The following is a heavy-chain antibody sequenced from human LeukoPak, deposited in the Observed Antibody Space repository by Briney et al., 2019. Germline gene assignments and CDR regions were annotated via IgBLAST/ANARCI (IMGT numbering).Heavy chain of an antibody. CDR2: IKQDGSEK. Sequence: GGSLRLSCAASGFTFSTYWMTWVRQAPGKGLEWVANIKQDGSEKNYVDSVKGRFTISRDNAKNSLYLQMNSLRAEDTAVYYCARDLVWFGIDYWGQGTLATVSS. J-gene: IGHJ4*02. D-gene: IGHD3-10*01. CDR1: GFTFSTYW. V-gene: IGHV3-7*01. CDR3: ARDLVWFGIDY.